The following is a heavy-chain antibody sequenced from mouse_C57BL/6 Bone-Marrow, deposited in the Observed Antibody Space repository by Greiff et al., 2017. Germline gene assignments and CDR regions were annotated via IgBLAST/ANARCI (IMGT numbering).Heavy chain of an antibody. CDR3: ARGDSNYYAMDY. Sequence: VQLQQSGPELVKPGASVKISCKASGYAFSSSWMNWVKQRPGKGLEWIGRIYPGDGDTNYNGKFKGKATLTADKSSSTAYMQLSSLTSEDSAVYFCARGDSNYYAMDYWGQGTSVTVSS. J-gene: IGHJ4*01. D-gene: IGHD2-5*01. CDR2: IYPGDGDT. V-gene: IGHV1-82*01. CDR1: GYAFSSSW.